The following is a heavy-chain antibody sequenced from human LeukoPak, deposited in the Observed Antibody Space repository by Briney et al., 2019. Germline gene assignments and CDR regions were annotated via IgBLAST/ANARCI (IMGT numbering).Heavy chain of an antibody. CDR1: GYTLTELS. CDR3: ATDPMATINY. V-gene: IGHV1-24*01. J-gene: IGHJ4*02. CDR2: FDPEDGET. Sequence: ASVKVSCKVSGYTLTELSMHWVRQAPGKGLEWMGGFDPEDGETIYAQKFQGRVTMTEDTSTDTAYMQLSSLKSEDTAVYYCATDPMATINYWGQGTLVTVSS. D-gene: IGHD5-24*01.